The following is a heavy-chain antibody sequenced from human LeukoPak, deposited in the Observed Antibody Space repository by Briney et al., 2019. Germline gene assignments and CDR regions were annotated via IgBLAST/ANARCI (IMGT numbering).Heavy chain of an antibody. J-gene: IGHJ6*03. CDR3: AKNRGGTYKYYMDV. V-gene: IGHV3-23*01. CDR2: VSSSGGAT. Sequence: GGSLRLSCAASGFTFNNYAMSWVRQAPGMGLEWLSYVSSSGGATYYAASVKGRFTISRDNSKNTVYLQMGSLRAEDTAVYYCAKNRGGTYKYYMDVWGNGTTVTVSS. D-gene: IGHD1-1*01. CDR1: GFTFNNYA.